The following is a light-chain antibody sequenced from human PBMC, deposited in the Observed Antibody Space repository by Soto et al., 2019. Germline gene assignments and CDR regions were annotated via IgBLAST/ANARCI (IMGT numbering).Light chain of an antibody. CDR3: QKYNSDPLT. V-gene: IGKV1-27*01. Sequence: DLHLTQSPAFLSASLGDRVTITCGPGQAVPNNMAWYQQKPGKMPNLLSYAASTLQAGVPSRFSGSGSGTDCTLTISSLQPEDVESDYCQKYNSDPLTFGGGTKVDIK. CDR2: AAS. J-gene: IGKJ4*01. CDR1: QAVPNN.